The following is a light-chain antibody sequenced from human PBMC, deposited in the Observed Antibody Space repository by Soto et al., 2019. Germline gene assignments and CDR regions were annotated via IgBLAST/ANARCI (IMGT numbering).Light chain of an antibody. CDR2: RYD. Sequence: QSVLTQPPSTSGTPGQRVTISCSGRTSNIGSIFVYWYQQLPGTAPKLLIYRYDQRPSGVPDRFSRSTSGNSASLAIRGLRSEDEADYYCAACNDSLSAWVFGGGTKLTVL. V-gene: IGLV1-47*01. J-gene: IGLJ3*02. CDR1: TSNIGSIF. CDR3: AACNDSLSAWV.